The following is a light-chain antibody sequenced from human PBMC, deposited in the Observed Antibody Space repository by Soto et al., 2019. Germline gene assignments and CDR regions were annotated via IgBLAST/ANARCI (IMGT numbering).Light chain of an antibody. CDR2: AAS. Sequence: DIVLTQSPGTLSLSPGERATLSCRASQTISTRYLAWYQQKPGQAPRLLIYAASTSATGIPDRFTGSGSWTEFPLPLSRLGPEDFAVYYCQQYDSSWYTFGQGTKLEIK. CDR1: QTISTRY. J-gene: IGKJ2*01. V-gene: IGKV3-20*01. CDR3: QQYDSSWYT.